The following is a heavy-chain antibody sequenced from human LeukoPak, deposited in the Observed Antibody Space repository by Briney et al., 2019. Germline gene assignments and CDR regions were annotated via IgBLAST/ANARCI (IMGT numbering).Heavy chain of an antibody. V-gene: IGHV3-7*01. D-gene: IGHD1-1*01. Sequence: GGSLRLSCAASGFTFSTYYMSWVRQAPGTGLEWVANIKQDGSEKYYVDSVKGRFTISRDNAKNSLYLQMNSLRAEDTAVYYCARKILSLEDGYFDLWGRGTLVTVSS. CDR2: IKQDGSEK. CDR3: ARKILSLEDGYFDL. CDR1: GFTFSTYY. J-gene: IGHJ2*01.